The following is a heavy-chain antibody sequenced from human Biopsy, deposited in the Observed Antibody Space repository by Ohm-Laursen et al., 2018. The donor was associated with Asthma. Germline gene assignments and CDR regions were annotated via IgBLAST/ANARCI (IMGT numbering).Heavy chain of an antibody. CDR3: ARGVDRVTGLLDHFDS. CDR2: VYYSGST. CDR1: SGSINNFY. J-gene: IGHJ4*02. D-gene: IGHD2-21*02. V-gene: IGHV4-59*01. Sequence: GTLSLICTVSSGSINNFYWSWIRQPPGKGLESIGHVYYSGSTNYNPSLKSRVTISIDASKNQFSLKLTSVTAADTAVYYCARGVDRVTGLLDHFDSWGQGTLVTVSS.